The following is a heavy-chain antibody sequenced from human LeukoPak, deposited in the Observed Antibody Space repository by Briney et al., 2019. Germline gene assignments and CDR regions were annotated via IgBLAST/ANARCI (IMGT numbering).Heavy chain of an antibody. CDR1: GFTFRNYA. D-gene: IGHD2-2*01. CDR3: AKRGDCSGTCTYDY. Sequence: GGTLRLSCAASGFTFRNYAIHWVRQAPGKGLEWVSIVGGSGVKTYYADAVKGRFTISRDNSKNTVYLEMNSLRAEDTAVYYCAKRGDCSGTCTYDYWGQGTLVTVSS. J-gene: IGHJ4*02. V-gene: IGHV3-23*01. CDR2: VGGSGVKT.